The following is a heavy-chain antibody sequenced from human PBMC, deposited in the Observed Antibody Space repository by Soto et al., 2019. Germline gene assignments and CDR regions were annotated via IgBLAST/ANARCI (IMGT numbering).Heavy chain of an antibody. V-gene: IGHV4-59*08. CDR1: GGSISSYY. CDR3: ARAGVATIYPGNNWFDP. Sequence: SEALSLTCTVSGGSISSYYWSWIRQPPGKGLEWIGYIYYNGSTNYNPSLKSRVTISVDTSKNQFSLNLSSVTAADTAMYYCARAGVATIYPGNNWFDPWGQGTLVTVSS. CDR2: IYYNGST. J-gene: IGHJ5*02. D-gene: IGHD5-12*01.